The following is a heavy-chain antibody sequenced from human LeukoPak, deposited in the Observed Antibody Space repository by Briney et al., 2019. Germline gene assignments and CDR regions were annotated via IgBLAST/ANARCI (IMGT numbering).Heavy chain of an antibody. J-gene: IGHJ4*02. CDR3: ARGPYSSSDYFDY. V-gene: IGHV3-53*01. CDR2: IYSGGST. Sequence: GGSLRLSCAASGFTVSSNYMSWVRQAPGKGLEWVSVIYSGGSTYYADSVKGRFTISRDNSKNTLYLQMNSLRAEDTAVYYCARGPYSSSDYFDYWGQGTLVTVSS. CDR1: GFTVSSNY. D-gene: IGHD6-6*01.